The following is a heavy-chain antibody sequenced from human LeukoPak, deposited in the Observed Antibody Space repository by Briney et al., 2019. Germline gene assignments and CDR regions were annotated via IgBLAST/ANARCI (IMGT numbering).Heavy chain of an antibody. D-gene: IGHD7-27*01. V-gene: IGHV3-23*01. CDR2: ITGSGDRT. CDR1: GFTFTTYG. J-gene: IGHJ4*02. CDR3: ARDGDWGRYDH. Sequence: GGSLRLSCVASGFTFTTYGMNWVRQAPGKGLEWVSGITGSGDRTCYADSVKGRFTIYRDNSKNTLYLQMNSLRAEDTAVYYCARDGDWGRYDHWGQGTLVIVSS.